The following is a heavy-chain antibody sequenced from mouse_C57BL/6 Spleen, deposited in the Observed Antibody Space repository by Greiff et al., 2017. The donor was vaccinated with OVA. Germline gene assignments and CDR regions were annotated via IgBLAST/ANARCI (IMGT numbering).Heavy chain of an antibody. CDR1: GFTFSSYA. CDR2: ISSGGDYI. Sequence: EVQLVESGEGLVKPGGSLKLSCAASGFTFSSYAMSWVRQTPEKRLEWVAYISSGGDYIYYADTVKGRFTISRDNARNTLYLQMSSLKSEDTAMYYCTRASTVVANYAMDYWGQGTSGTVSS. V-gene: IGHV5-9-1*02. J-gene: IGHJ4*01. D-gene: IGHD1-1*01. CDR3: TRASTVVANYAMDY.